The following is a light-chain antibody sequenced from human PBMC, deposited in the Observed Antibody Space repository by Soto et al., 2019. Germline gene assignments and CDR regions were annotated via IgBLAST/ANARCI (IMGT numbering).Light chain of an antibody. CDR3: HQFGSSPPAFP. CDR1: QSVSTRY. J-gene: IGKJ2*01. Sequence: ESMLTQSPGTLSLSPGERATLSCRASQSVSTRYLAWYQQKHGQAPRLLIYGASIRATGIPDRFSGSGSGTDFTLTISRLEPEDFAVYYCHQFGSSPPAFPFGQGTKLEI. V-gene: IGKV3-20*01. CDR2: GAS.